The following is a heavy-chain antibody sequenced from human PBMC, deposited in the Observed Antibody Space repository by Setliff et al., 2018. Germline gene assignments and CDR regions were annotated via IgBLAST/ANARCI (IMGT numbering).Heavy chain of an antibody. D-gene: IGHD3-16*01. V-gene: IGHV3-48*03. Sequence: GGSLRLSCEASGFTFSNYAMGWVRQAPGKGLEWVSYINSGGTKIYYADSVEGRFTISRDNGKNSLFLQMNSVRAEDTAVYYCARSINGYQQRYDFWGQGALVTVSS. CDR2: INSGGTKI. CDR1: GFTFSNYA. CDR3: ARSINGYQQRYDF. J-gene: IGHJ4*02.